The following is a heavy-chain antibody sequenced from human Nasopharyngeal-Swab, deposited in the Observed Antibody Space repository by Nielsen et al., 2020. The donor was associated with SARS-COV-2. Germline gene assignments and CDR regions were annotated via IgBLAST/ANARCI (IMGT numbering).Heavy chain of an antibody. CDR3: ARSYDYYDSSGYDY. V-gene: IGHV1-3*01. J-gene: IGHJ4*02. CDR2: INAGNGNT. CDR1: GYTFTSYA. D-gene: IGHD3-22*01. Sequence: ASVKVSCKASGYTFTSYAMHWVRQAPGQRLEWMGWINAGNGNTKYSQKFQGRVTITRDTSASTAYMELNSLRSEDTAVYYCARSYDYYDSSGYDYWGQGTLVTVSS.